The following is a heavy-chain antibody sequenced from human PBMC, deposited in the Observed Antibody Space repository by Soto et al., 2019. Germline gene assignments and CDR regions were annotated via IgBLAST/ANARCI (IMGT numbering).Heavy chain of an antibody. D-gene: IGHD6-19*01. CDR2: MWNDGSDE. Sequence: QVQLVESGGGVVQPGRSLRLSCAASGFTFSSYGMHWVRQAPGKGLEWVAVMWNDGSDEFYADSVKGRITISRDNSKSTLYLQMNSLRAEDTAVYYCARSVEMWLVPDYCGQGTLVTVSS. CDR3: ARSVEMWLVPDY. V-gene: IGHV3-33*01. CDR1: GFTFSSYG. J-gene: IGHJ4*02.